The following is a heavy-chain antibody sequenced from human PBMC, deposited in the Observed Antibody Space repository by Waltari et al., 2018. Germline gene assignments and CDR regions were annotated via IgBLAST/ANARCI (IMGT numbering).Heavy chain of an antibody. V-gene: IGHV3-66*02. J-gene: IGHJ6*02. CDR1: GFTVSSNY. CDR2: IYSGGST. CDR3: ARDRAYGSGSYPGRYGMDV. Sequence: EVQLVESGGGLVQPGGSLRLSCAASGFTVSSNYMSWVRQAPGKGLEWVSVIYSGGSTYSAESVKGRFTISRDNSKNTLYLQMNILRAADTAVYYCARDRAYGSGSYPGRYGMDVWGQGTTVTVSS. D-gene: IGHD3-10*01.